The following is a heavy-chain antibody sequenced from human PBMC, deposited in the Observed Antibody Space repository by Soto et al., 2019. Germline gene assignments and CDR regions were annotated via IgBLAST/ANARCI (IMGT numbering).Heavy chain of an antibody. D-gene: IGHD2-15*01. V-gene: IGHV1-69*12. J-gene: IGHJ5*02. CDR3: ARAGGCSGGSCLNWFDP. Sequence: QVQLVQSGAEVKQPGSSVKVSCKASGGTFSSYAISWVRQAPGQGLEWMGGIIPIFGTANYAQKFQGSVTITADESTSTAYMELSSPRSEDTAVYYCARAGGCSGGSCLNWFDPWGQGTLVTVSS. CDR2: IIPIFGTA. CDR1: GGTFSSYA.